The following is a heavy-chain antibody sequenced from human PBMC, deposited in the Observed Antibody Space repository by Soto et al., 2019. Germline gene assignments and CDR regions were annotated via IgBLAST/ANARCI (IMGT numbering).Heavy chain of an antibody. J-gene: IGHJ4*02. D-gene: IGHD3-3*01. CDR2: IRFDGSNI. V-gene: IGHV3-33*01. CDR1: GSIFSGYG. Sequence: QVQLVESGGGVVQPGRSLRLSCAASGSIFSGYGMHWVRQAPGKGLEWVAIIRFDGSNIYYADSVKGRFTISRDNSKNTLYLQMNSLRAEDTAVYYCARDGVGRTVFFGYFHYWGQGALVTVSS. CDR3: ARDGVGRTVFFGYFHY.